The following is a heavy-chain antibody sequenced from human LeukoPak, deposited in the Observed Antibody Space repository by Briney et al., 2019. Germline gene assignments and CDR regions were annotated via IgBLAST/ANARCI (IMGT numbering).Heavy chain of an antibody. J-gene: IGHJ4*01. CDR2: IHYSGTT. V-gene: IGHV4-59*12. CDR3: ARVVVPGYFDL. CDR1: GGSISSYY. Sequence: SETLSLTCTVSGGSISSYYWSWIRQPPGKRLEWIATIHYSGTTYYNPSLKSRVTMSVDTSKNQFSLRLSSVTAADTAVYYCARVVVPGYFDLWGHGTLVPVSS.